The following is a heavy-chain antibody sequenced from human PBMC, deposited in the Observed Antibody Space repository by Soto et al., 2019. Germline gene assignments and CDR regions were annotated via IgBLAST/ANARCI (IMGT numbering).Heavy chain of an antibody. D-gene: IGHD3-10*01. J-gene: IGHJ4*02. Sequence: GGSLRLSCVASGFSFDNYGMAWVRQAPGKGLSWVSSISGSGEITYYADSVKGRFTISRDNSKNTLYLEVNNLRAEDTALYYCARGSEESYPGSRIFDLWGRGALVTVSS. CDR3: ARGSEESYPGSRIFDL. CDR2: ISGSGEIT. V-gene: IGHV3-23*01. CDR1: GFSFDNYG.